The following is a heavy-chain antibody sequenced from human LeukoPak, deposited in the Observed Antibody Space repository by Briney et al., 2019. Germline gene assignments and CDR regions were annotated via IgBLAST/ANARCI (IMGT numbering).Heavy chain of an antibody. V-gene: IGHV3-7*01. CDR2: INQDGSEK. D-gene: IGHD1-26*01. J-gene: IGHJ1*01. CDR3: ARARSIVGVSPFQH. CDR1: GFTFDDYW. Sequence: GGSLRLSCGASGFTFDDYWMSWVRQAPGQGLEWVANINQDGSEKYYLDSAKGRFTISRDNSKNTLYLQMNSLRPEDTAVYYCARARSIVGVSPFQHWGQGTLVTVSS.